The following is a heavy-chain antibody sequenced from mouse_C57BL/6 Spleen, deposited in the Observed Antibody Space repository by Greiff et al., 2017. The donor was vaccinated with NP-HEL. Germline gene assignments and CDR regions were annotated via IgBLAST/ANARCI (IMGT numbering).Heavy chain of an antibody. CDR3: ARGGQLRSPFDY. V-gene: IGHV1-53*01. Sequence: QVQLKQPGTELVKPGASVKLSCKASGYTFTSYWMHWVKQRPGQGLEWIGNINPSNGGTNYNEKFKSKATLTVDKSSSTAYMQLSSLTSEDSAVYYCARGGQLRSPFDYWGQGTTLTVSS. D-gene: IGHD3-2*02. J-gene: IGHJ2*01. CDR1: GYTFTSYW. CDR2: INPSNGGT.